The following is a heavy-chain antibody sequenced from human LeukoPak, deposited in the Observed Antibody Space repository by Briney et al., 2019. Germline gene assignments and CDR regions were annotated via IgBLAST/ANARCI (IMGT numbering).Heavy chain of an antibody. Sequence: GGSLRLSCAASGFPFNNAWMTWVRQAPGKGLEWVSSISSSSSYIYYADSVKGRFTISRDNAKNSLYLQMNSLRAEDTAVYYCASTIMVRGVIIPFDYWGQGTLVTVSS. V-gene: IGHV3-21*01. J-gene: IGHJ4*02. CDR2: ISSSSSYI. CDR3: ASTIMVRGVIIPFDY. D-gene: IGHD3-10*01. CDR1: GFPFNNAW.